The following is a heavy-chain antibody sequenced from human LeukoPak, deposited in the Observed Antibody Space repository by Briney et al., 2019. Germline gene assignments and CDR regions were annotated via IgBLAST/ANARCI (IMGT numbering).Heavy chain of an antibody. CDR2: INSYGSST. Sequence: GGSLRLSCAASGFTFSSYWMHWVRQAPGKGLVWVSRINSYGSSTSYADSVKGRFTISRDNAKNTLYLQMHSLRAEDTAVYYCARGVGYYDILTGYFFDPWGQGTLVTVSS. D-gene: IGHD3-9*01. J-gene: IGHJ5*02. V-gene: IGHV3-74*01. CDR3: ARGVGYYDILTGYFFDP. CDR1: GFTFSSYW.